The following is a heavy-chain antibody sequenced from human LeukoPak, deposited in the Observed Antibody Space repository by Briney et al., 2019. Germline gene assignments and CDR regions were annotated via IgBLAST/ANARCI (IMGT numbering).Heavy chain of an antibody. D-gene: IGHD4-17*01. CDR3: ARQYGRPFDY. CDR1: GYTFSSSW. J-gene: IGHJ4*02. CDR2: IYPGDSDT. Sequence: GESLKISCKGSGYTFSSSWIGWVRQMPGKGLEWMGIIYPGDSDTRYSPSFQVQVTISADKSINTAYLQWSSLTATDTGIYYCARQYGRPFDYWGQGTLVTVSS. V-gene: IGHV5-51*01.